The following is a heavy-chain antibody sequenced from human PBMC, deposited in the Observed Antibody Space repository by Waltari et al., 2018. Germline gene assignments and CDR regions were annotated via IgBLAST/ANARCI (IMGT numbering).Heavy chain of an antibody. Sequence: EVQLVESGGGLVKHGGSLRLSCAASGFTVSSYRMNWVRPAPGEGLEWFSSISSRSSYIYYADSVKGRFTISRDNAKNSLYLQMNSLRAEDTAVYYCARGDVIVGATTSAFDIWGQGTMVTVSS. CDR1: GFTVSSYR. D-gene: IGHD1-26*01. V-gene: IGHV3-21*01. J-gene: IGHJ3*02. CDR3: ARGDVIVGATTSAFDI. CDR2: ISSRSSYI.